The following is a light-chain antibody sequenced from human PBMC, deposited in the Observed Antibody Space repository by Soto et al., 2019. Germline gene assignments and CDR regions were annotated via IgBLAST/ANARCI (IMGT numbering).Light chain of an antibody. Sequence: QSVLTQPRSVSGSPGQSVTISCAGTSNDVGAYNFVSWYQQHPGKAPKLIIYAVIKRPSGVPDRFSGSKSGNTASLTISGVQTEDEADYYCCSYAASFWVFGGGTKLTV. CDR1: SNDVGAYNF. CDR3: CSYAASFWV. CDR2: AVI. V-gene: IGLV2-11*01. J-gene: IGLJ3*02.